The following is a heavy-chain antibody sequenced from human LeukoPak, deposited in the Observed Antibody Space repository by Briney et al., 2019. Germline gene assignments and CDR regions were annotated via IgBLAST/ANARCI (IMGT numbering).Heavy chain of an antibody. CDR2: INHSGST. V-gene: IGHV4-34*01. J-gene: IGHJ5*02. CDR1: GESFSGYY. D-gene: IGHD1-7*01. CDR3: ARGTLGNYASYRFDP. Sequence: SETLSLTCAVYGESFSGYYWSWIRQPPGKGLEWIGEINHSGSTNYNPSLKSRVTISVDTSKNQFSLKLSSVTAADTAVYYCARGTLGNYASYRFDPWGQGTLVTVSS.